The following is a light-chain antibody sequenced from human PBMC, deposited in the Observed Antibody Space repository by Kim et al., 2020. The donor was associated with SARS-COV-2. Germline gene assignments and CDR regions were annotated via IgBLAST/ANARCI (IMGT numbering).Light chain of an antibody. J-gene: IGLJ2*01. CDR3: QAWDSSTVV. CDR1: KLGDKY. V-gene: IGLV3-1*01. Sequence: SYELTQPPSVSVSPGQTASITCSGDKLGDKYACWYQQKPGQSPVLVIYQDSKRLSGIPERFSGSNSGNTATLTISGTQAMDEADYYCQAWDSSTVVFGGGTQLTVL. CDR2: QDS.